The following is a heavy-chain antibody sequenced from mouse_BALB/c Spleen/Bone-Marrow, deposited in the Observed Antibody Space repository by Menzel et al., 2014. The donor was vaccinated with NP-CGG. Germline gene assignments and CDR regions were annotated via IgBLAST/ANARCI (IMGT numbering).Heavy chain of an antibody. CDR2: INNGGTYT. V-gene: IGHV5-6*01. D-gene: IGHD4-1*02. CDR1: GFTFSSYG. J-gene: IGHJ3*01. Sequence: EVQGVESGGDLVKPGGSLKLSCATSGFTFSSYGMSWVRQTPDKRLEWVATINNGGTYTYYPDSVKGRFTISRDNAKNTLCLQMSSLKSEDTAMYYCALNWDSAYWGQGTLVTVSA. CDR3: ALNWDSAY.